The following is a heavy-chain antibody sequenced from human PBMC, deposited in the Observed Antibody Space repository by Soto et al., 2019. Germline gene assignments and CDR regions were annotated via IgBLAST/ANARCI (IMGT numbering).Heavy chain of an antibody. Sequence: QVQLVESGGGVVQPGRSLRLSCAASGFTFSSYAMHWVRQAPGKGLERVAVISYDVSNKYYAYSVKGRFTISRDNSKNTLYLQMNSLRAEDTAVYYCARFGELLYPNYYYYGMDVWGQGTTVTVSS. V-gene: IGHV3-30-3*01. CDR2: ISYDVSNK. D-gene: IGHD3-10*01. CDR1: GFTFSSYA. J-gene: IGHJ6*02. CDR3: ARFGELLYPNYYYYGMDV.